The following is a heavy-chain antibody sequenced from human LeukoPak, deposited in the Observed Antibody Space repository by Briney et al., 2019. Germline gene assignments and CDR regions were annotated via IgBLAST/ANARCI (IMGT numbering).Heavy chain of an antibody. V-gene: IGHV3-74*01. CDR3: ARGYSSGLHFDY. CDR1: GFTFNTYT. CDR2: IKSDGSDT. Sequence: GGSLRLSCAASGFTFNTYTMNWVRQAPGKGLVWVSRIKSDGSDTRYADSVKGRFTISRDNAKNTLYLQMNSLKAEDTAVYYCARGYSSGLHFDYWGQGTLVTVSS. J-gene: IGHJ4*02. D-gene: IGHD6-19*01.